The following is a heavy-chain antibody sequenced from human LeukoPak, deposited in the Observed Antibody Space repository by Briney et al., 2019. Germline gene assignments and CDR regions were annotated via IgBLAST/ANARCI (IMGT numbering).Heavy chain of an antibody. D-gene: IGHD2-15*01. CDR3: ARDGDCSGGSCYYDFDY. CDR1: GYTFTSYG. V-gene: IGHV1-2*06. Sequence: GASVKVSCKASGYTFTSYGISWVRQAPGQGLEWMGRINPNSGGTNYAQKFQGRVTMTRDTSISTAYMELSRLRSDDTAVYYCARDGDCSGGSCYYDFDYWGQGTLVTVSS. J-gene: IGHJ4*02. CDR2: INPNSGGT.